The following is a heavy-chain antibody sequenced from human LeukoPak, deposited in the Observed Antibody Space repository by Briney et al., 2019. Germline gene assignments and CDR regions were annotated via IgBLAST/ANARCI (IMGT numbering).Heavy chain of an antibody. J-gene: IGHJ4*02. CDR3: ARLVHYGDYPTFDY. D-gene: IGHD4-17*01. V-gene: IGHV4-34*01. CDR2: INHSGGT. CDR1: GGSFSGYS. Sequence: PSETLSLTCAVYGGSFSGYSWNWIRQPPVKGLEWIGEINHSGGTNYNPSLKSRVTISVDTSKNQFSLKLSSVTAADTAVYYCARLVHYGDYPTFDYWGQGTLVTVSS.